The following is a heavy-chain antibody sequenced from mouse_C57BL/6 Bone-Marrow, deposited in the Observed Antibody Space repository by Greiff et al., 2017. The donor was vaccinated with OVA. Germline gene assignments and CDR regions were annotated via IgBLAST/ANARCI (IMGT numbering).Heavy chain of an antibody. CDR2: INPNNGGT. CDR1: GYTFTDYY. Sequence: EVQLQQSGPELVKPGASVKISCKASGYTFTDYYMNWVQQSHGKSLEWIGDINPNNGGTSYNQKFKGKATLTVDKSSSTAYMELRSLTSEDSAVYYCARDYYGSSWYFDVWGRGTTVTVSS. J-gene: IGHJ1*03. CDR3: ARDYYGSSWYFDV. D-gene: IGHD1-1*01. V-gene: IGHV1-26*01.